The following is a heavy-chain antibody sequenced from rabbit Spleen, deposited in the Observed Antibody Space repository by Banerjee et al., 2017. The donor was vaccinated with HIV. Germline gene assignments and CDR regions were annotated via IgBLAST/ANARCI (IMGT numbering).Heavy chain of an antibody. CDR3: ASAYSDVYFNL. V-gene: IGHV1S45*01. D-gene: IGHD6-1*01. Sequence: QEQLVESGGGLVQPEGSLTLTCKASGFSFTYGYVMCWVRQAPGKGLEWIGCINSSTANTVYATWAKGRFTIYRASWTAVTLQMTSLTVADTATYFCASAYSDVYFNLWGPGTLVTVS. CDR1: GFSFTYGYV. J-gene: IGHJ4*01. CDR2: INSSTANT.